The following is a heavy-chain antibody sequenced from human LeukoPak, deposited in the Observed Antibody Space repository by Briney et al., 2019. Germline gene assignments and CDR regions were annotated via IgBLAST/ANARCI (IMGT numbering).Heavy chain of an antibody. V-gene: IGHV3-73*01. CDR3: TRQDCSGSSYSYVDS. Sequence: PGGALKLSFAASGFTFIGFHMHWVRPPSGKGLAWVGLIKSEPKSYTKVYAASEQRRHTISRHDQKNTAYLQMKSQKAGDADVYFCTRQDCSGSSYSYVDSWGQGTLVTVSS. CDR2: IKSEPKSYTK. CDR1: GFTFIGFH. D-gene: IGHD2-15*01. J-gene: IGHJ4*02.